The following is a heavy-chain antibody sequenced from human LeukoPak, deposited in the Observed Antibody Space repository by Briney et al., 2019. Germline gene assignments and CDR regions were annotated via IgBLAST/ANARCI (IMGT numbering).Heavy chain of an antibody. CDR3: ASGITIFGVVIPPLDY. J-gene: IGHJ4*02. Sequence: SVKVSCKASGGTFSSYAISWVRQAPGQGLEWMGGIIPIFGTANYAQKFQGRVTITTDESTSTAYMELSSLRSEDTAVCCCASGITIFGVVIPPLDYWGQGTLVTVSS. D-gene: IGHD3-3*01. CDR2: IIPIFGTA. V-gene: IGHV1-69*05. CDR1: GGTFSSYA.